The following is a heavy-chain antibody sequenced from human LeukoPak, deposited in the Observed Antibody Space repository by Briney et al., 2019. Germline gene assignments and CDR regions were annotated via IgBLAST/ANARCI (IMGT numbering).Heavy chain of an antibody. Sequence: SVKVSCKASGGTFSSYAISWVRQAPGQGLEWMGGIIPIFGTANYAQKFQGRVTITAVRSTSTAYMELSSLRSEDTAVYYCARGATVPSRRYFDYWGQGTLVTVSS. D-gene: IGHD4-17*01. CDR2: IIPIFGTA. CDR3: ARGATVPSRRYFDY. J-gene: IGHJ4*02. CDR1: GGTFSSYA. V-gene: IGHV1-69*06.